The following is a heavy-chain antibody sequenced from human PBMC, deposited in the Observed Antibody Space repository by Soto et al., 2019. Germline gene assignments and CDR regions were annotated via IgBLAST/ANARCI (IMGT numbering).Heavy chain of an antibody. V-gene: IGHV3-30*03. Sequence: PGGSLRLSCAASGFTFSSYGMHWVRQAPGKGLEWVAVISYDGSNKYYADSVKGRFTISRDNSKNTLYLQMNSLRAEDTAVYYCAGTRSGPDAFDIWGQGTMVTVSS. CDR3: AGTRSGPDAFDI. CDR2: ISYDGSNK. CDR1: GFTFSSYG. J-gene: IGHJ3*02. D-gene: IGHD1-7*01.